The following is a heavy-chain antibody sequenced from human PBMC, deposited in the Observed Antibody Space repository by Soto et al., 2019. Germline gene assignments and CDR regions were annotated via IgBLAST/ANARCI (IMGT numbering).Heavy chain of an antibody. Sequence: QVQLVQSGAEVKKPGSSVKVSCKASGGTFSSYAISWVRQAPGQGLEWMGRIIPMFGTPNYAQKFQGRVTSTAEEXXRXAXTELSSLRSEDTAVYYCARAVVTATNYHYFYYGMDAWGQGTTVTVSS. V-gene: IGHV1-69*15. CDR2: IIPMFGTP. CDR3: ARAVVTATNYHYFYYGMDA. J-gene: IGHJ6*02. D-gene: IGHD2-21*02. CDR1: GGTFSSYA.